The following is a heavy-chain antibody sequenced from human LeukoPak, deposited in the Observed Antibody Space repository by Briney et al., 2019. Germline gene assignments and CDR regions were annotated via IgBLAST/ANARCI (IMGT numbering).Heavy chain of an antibody. V-gene: IGHV4-34*01. Sequence: PSETLSLTCTVSGGSISSYYWSWIRQPPGKGLEWIGEINHSGSTNYNPSLKSRVTISVDTSKNQFSLKLSSVTAADTAVYYCARKSYYYDSSGYYYYYYYMDVWGKGTTVTVSS. CDR1: GGSISSYY. J-gene: IGHJ6*03. CDR2: INHSGST. CDR3: ARKSYYYDSSGYYYYYYYMDV. D-gene: IGHD3-22*01.